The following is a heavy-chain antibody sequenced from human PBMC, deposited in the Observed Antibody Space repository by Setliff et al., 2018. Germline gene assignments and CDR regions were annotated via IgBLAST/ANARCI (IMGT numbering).Heavy chain of an antibody. Sequence: GGSVRLSCAASGFTFSSYAMTWVRQAPGKGLECVSGISATSGTTNYADSVKGRFTISRDNSKNTLYVQMNSLRADDTAVYYCAKLRTPGTGYYYYAMDVWGQGTTVTVSS. J-gene: IGHJ6*02. V-gene: IGHV3-23*01. D-gene: IGHD3-10*01. CDR3: AKLRTPGTGYYYYAMDV. CDR2: ISATSGTT. CDR1: GFTFSSYA.